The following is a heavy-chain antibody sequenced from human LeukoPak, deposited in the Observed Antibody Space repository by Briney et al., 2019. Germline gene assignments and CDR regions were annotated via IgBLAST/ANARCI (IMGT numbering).Heavy chain of an antibody. Sequence: SETLSLTCTVSGGSINSYYWSWTRQPPGKGLEWIGYIYYSGSTNYNPSLKSRVTMSVDTSKNQFSLKLSSVTAADTAVYYCARDRYYYDSSNYWHRLDYWGQGTLVTVSS. CDR3: ARDRYYYDSSNYWHRLDY. V-gene: IGHV4-59*12. CDR1: GGSINSYY. CDR2: IYYSGST. D-gene: IGHD3-22*01. J-gene: IGHJ4*02.